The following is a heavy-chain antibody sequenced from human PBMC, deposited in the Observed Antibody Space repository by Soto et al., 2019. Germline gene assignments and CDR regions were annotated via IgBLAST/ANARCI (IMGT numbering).Heavy chain of an antibody. CDR3: LRASWNYYCYGMDI. V-gene: IGHV3-73*02. CDR2: IRSKALSYAT. Sequence: EVQLVESGGGLVQPGGSLKLSCAASGFTFSDSAMHWVRQASGKGLEWVGRIRSKALSYATAYAASVQGRFTISRDDSENTAYLQMNSLKTEDTAVYYCLRASWNYYCYGMDIWGQGTTVTVSS. CDR1: GFTFSDSA. D-gene: IGHD1-1*01. J-gene: IGHJ6*02.